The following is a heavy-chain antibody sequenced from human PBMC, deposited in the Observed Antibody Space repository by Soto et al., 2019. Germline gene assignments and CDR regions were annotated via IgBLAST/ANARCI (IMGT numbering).Heavy chain of an antibody. CDR1: GGTFSTYA. J-gene: IGHJ5*02. V-gene: IGHV1-69*01. Sequence: QVQLVQSGAEVKKPGSSVKVSCKASGGTFSTYAVSWVRQAPGHGLEWLGGIIPIYHSPNYAQRFEGRVTITADESTNTAYMELGSLRSDDTAFFYCARGDVVALPANTRYYFDPWGQGTLVTVSS. D-gene: IGHD3-9*01. CDR3: ARGDVVALPANTRYYFDP. CDR2: IIPIYHSP.